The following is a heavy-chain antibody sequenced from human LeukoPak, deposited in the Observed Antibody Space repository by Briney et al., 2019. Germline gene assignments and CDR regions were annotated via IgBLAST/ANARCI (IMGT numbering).Heavy chain of an antibody. Sequence: GGSLRLSCAASGFTLSSYAMTWVRQAPGKGLEWVSSVDGGGGGTYYADSVKGRFTIPRDNSKDTLYLQMNGLRAEDTAVYFCAKQSAGSAAWYSLHYDFRGQGTLVTVSS. V-gene: IGHV3-23*01. CDR1: GFTLSSYA. CDR2: VDGGGGGT. J-gene: IGHJ4*02. D-gene: IGHD3-22*01. CDR3: AKQSAGSAAWYSLHYDF.